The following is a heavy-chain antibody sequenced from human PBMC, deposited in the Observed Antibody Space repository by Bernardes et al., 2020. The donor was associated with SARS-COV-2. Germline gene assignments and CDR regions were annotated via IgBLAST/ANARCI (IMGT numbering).Heavy chain of an antibody. CDR1: GFSFSSYW. Sequence: GGSLRVWCASCGFSFSSYWMHWVQKAPGKGLVWVSRVGGDGSGTSYTDSVKGRFTIFRDNAKNTLFLQMNSLGVEDTAMYYCVRGPSGDYGRFEFWGQGTLVTVSS. D-gene: IGHD4-17*01. J-gene: IGHJ4*02. CDR2: VGGDGSGT. CDR3: VRGPSGDYGRFEF. V-gene: IGHV3-74*01.